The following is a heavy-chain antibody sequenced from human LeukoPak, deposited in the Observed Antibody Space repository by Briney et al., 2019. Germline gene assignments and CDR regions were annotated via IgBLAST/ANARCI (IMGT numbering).Heavy chain of an antibody. CDR3: AKASPFNYYDSSGYYDY. V-gene: IGHV3-23*01. Sequence: GGSLRLSCAASGFTFSSYWMHWVRQAPGKGLEWVSAISGSGGSTYYADSVKGRFTISRDNSKNTLYLQMNSLRAEDTAVYYCAKASPFNYYDSSGYYDYWGQGTLVTVSS. CDR2: ISGSGGST. D-gene: IGHD3-22*01. J-gene: IGHJ4*02. CDR1: GFTFSSYW.